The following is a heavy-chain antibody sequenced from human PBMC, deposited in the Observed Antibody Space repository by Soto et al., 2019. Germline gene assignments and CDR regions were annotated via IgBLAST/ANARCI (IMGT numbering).Heavy chain of an antibody. V-gene: IGHV3-15*01. CDR2: IKSKTYGGTT. J-gene: IGHJ4*02. Sequence: PGGSLRLSCAASGFTFSNAWMSWVRQAPGKGLEWVGRIKSKTYGGTTDYAAPVKGRFTISRDDSKNTLYLQMNSLETEDTAVYYCTTDSFYGDYAIDYWGQGTLVTVSS. CDR3: TTDSFYGDYAIDY. CDR1: GFTFSNAW. D-gene: IGHD4-17*01.